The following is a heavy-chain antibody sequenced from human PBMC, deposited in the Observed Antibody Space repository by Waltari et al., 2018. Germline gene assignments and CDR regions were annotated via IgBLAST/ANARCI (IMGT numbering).Heavy chain of an antibody. J-gene: IGHJ4*02. CDR2: IYYSGST. D-gene: IGHD6-6*01. CDR3: ARHRGPGPWYSSSSDRGYYFDY. V-gene: IGHV4-39*01. Sequence: QLQLQESGPGLVKPSETLSLTCTVSGGSISSSSYYWGWIRQPPGKGLERIGSIYYSGSTYYNPSLKSRVTISVDTSKNQFSLKLSSVTAADTAVYYCARHRGPGPWYSSSSDRGYYFDYWGQGTLVTVSS. CDR1: GGSISSSSYY.